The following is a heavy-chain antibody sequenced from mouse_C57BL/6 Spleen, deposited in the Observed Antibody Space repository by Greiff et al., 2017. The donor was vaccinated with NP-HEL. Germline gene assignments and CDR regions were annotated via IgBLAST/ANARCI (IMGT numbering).Heavy chain of an antibody. CDR1: GYSITSGYY. V-gene: IGHV3-6*01. CDR3: ARDRGGVYWYFDV. J-gene: IGHJ1*03. Sequence: VQLKQSGPGLVKPSQSLSLTCSVTGYSITSGYYWNWIRQFPGNKLEWMGYISYDGSNNYNPSLKNRLSITRYTSKNQFFLKLNSVTTEDTATYYCARDRGGVYWYFDVWGTGTTVTVSS. D-gene: IGHD3-3*01. CDR2: ISYDGSN.